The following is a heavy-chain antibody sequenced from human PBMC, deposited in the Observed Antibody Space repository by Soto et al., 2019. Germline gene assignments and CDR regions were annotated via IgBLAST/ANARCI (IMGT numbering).Heavy chain of an antibody. D-gene: IGHD5-12*01. CDR1: GGSISSYY. J-gene: IGHJ4*02. CDR3: ARERRDGYKHYFDY. CDR2: IYYSGST. Sequence: QVQLQESGPGLVKPSETLSLMCTVSGGSISSYYWSWIRQPPWKGLEWIGYIYYSGSTNYNPSLKSRVTISVDTSKNQFSLKLSSVTAADTAVYYCARERRDGYKHYFDYWGQGTLVTVSS. V-gene: IGHV4-59*01.